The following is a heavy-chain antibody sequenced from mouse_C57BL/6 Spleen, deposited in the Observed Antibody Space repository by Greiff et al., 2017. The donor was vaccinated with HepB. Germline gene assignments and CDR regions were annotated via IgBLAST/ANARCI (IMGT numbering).Heavy chain of an antibody. J-gene: IGHJ1*03. D-gene: IGHD2-5*01. V-gene: IGHV1-69*01. CDR3: ARSYSNYGYVDV. Sequence: QVQLQQPGAELVMPGASVKLSCKASGYTFTSYWMHWVKQRPGQGLEWIGEIDPSDSYTNYNQKFKGKSTLTVDKSSSTAYMQLSSLPSEDSAVYYCARSYSNYGYVDVWGTGTTVTVSS. CDR1: GYTFTSYW. CDR2: IDPSDSYT.